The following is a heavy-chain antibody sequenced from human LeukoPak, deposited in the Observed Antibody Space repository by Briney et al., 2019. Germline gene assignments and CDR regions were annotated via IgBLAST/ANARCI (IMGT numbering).Heavy chain of an antibody. CDR1: GFSFSTST. D-gene: IGHD2-2*01. CDR2: ITYSGKYI. J-gene: IGHJ3*02. V-gene: IGHV3-21*01. CDR3: AREETQRNDGLDI. Sequence: GGSLRLSCAASGFSFSTSTMTWVRQAPGKGLEWVSSITYSGKYIYYEDSVKGRFTISRDNAQKSLYLQMNSMRDEDTAVYYCAREETQRNDGLDIWGQGAMVTVSS.